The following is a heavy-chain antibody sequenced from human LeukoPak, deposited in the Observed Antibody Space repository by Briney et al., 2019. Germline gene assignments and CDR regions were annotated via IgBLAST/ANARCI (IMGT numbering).Heavy chain of an antibody. V-gene: IGHV4-4*07. CDR1: GGSVNNYY. CDR2: IYSSGYT. CDR3: ARAEGSTWYDFCEY. J-gene: IGHJ4*02. Sequence: SETLSLTCSVSGGSVNNYYWNWIRQPAGKGLEWVGRIYSSGYTDYNPSLKSRVTISVDKSKNHFSLTLSSVTAADTALYYCARAEGSTWYDFCEYWGQGILVTVSS. D-gene: IGHD6-13*01.